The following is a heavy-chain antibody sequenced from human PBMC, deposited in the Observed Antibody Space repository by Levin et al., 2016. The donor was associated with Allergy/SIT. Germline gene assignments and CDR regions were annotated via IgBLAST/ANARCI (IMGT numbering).Heavy chain of an antibody. D-gene: IGHD3-22*01. Sequence: WVRQAPGQGLEWMGWINPNSGGTNYAQKFQGRVTMTRDTSISTAYMELSRLRSDDTAVYYCARDRRYYDSSGYYYSYYYYYGMDVWGQGTTVTVSS. CDR2: INPNSGGT. CDR3: ARDRRYYDSSGYYYSYYYYYGMDV. J-gene: IGHJ6*02. V-gene: IGHV1-2*02.